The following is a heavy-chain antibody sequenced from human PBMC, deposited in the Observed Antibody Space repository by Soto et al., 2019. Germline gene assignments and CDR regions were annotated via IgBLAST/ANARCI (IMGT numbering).Heavy chain of an antibody. CDR1: GGSISSGDYY. D-gene: IGHD6-6*01. CDR2: IYDSGST. V-gene: IGHV4-30-4*01. J-gene: IGHJ6*02. Sequence: QVQLQESGPGLVKPSQTLSLTCTVSGGSISSGDYYWSWIRQPPGKGLEWIGYIYDSGSTSYNPSLKSRVTISVDTSKNQFSLKLTSVTAADTAVYFCARGSSSYYDYGMDVWGQGTTVTVSS. CDR3: ARGSSSYYDYGMDV.